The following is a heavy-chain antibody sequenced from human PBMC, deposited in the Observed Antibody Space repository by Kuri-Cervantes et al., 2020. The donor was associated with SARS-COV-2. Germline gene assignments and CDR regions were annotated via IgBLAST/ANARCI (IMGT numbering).Heavy chain of an antibody. D-gene: IGHD6-13*01. CDR1: GGSISSAYYY. J-gene: IGHJ3*02. CDR3: ARRLQLAGAFDI. CDR2: IYYSGST. V-gene: IGHV4-39*07. Sequence: GSLRLSCTVSGGSISSAYYYWGWIRQPPGKGLEWIGSIYYSGSTYYNPSLKSRVTISVDTSKNQFSLKLSSVTAADTAVYYCARRLQLAGAFDIWGQGTMVTVSS.